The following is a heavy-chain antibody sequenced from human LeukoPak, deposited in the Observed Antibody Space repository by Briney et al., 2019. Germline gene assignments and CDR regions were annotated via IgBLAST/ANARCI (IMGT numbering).Heavy chain of an antibody. CDR3: ARSRSGHNAFDI. Sequence: GGSLRLSCAAPGFTFSSYDMHWVRQATGKGLEWVSAIGTAGDTYYPGSVKGRFTISRENAKNSLYLQMNSLRAGDTAVYYCARSRSGHNAFDIWGQGTMVTVSS. CDR1: GFTFSSYD. J-gene: IGHJ3*02. V-gene: IGHV3-13*01. CDR2: IGTAGDT. D-gene: IGHD2-15*01.